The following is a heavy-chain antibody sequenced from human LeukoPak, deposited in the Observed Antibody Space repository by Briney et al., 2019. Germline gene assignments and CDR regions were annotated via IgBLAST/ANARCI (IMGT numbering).Heavy chain of an antibody. CDR1: GGSISNYY. Sequence: SETLSLTCTVSGGSISNYYWSWIRQPPGKGLEWIGYIYYSGSTNYNPSLKSRVTISVDTSKNQFSLKLSSVTAADTAVYYCASTPPGYYDSSGYWDYWGQGTLVTVSS. V-gene: IGHV4-59*01. D-gene: IGHD3-22*01. J-gene: IGHJ4*02. CDR2: IYYSGST. CDR3: ASTPPGYYDSSGYWDY.